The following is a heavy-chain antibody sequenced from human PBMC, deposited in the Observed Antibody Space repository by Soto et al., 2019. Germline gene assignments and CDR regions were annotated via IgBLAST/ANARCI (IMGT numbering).Heavy chain of an antibody. CDR1: WFTYNMYW. D-gene: IGHD6-13*01. Sequence: GGSLRLSCACSWFTYNMYWMHCVRQVPGKGPVWVARIYNDGTYADYADSVKGRFTISRDNAKDTLYLQMNDLRAEDSALYHCTRGPRATSAGTSAHWGQGTLVTVSS. J-gene: IGHJ4*02. V-gene: IGHV3-74*01. CDR3: TRGPRATSAGTSAH. CDR2: IYNDGTYA.